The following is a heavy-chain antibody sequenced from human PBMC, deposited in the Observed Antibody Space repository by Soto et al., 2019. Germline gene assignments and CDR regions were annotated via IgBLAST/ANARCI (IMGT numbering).Heavy chain of an antibody. CDR3: ARDWDYYGSGSYFDYYYYGMDV. CDR1: GYTLTSYS. V-gene: IGHV1-3*01. CDR2: INAGNGNT. Sequence: APVKVSCKASGYTLTSYSMHLVRQAPRQRLEWMGWINAGNGNTKYSQKFQGRVTITRDTSASTAYMELSSLRSEDTAVYYCARDWDYYGSGSYFDYYYYGMDVWGQGTTVTVSS. J-gene: IGHJ6*02. D-gene: IGHD3-10*01.